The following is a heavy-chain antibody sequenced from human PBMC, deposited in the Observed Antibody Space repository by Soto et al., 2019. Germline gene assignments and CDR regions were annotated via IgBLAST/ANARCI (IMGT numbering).Heavy chain of an antibody. Sequence: SETLSLTCTVSGRSISSSSYYWGWIRQPPGKGLEWIGSIYYSGSTYYNPSLKSRVTISVDTSKNQFSLKLSSVTAADTAVYYCARQTGTGTYYYYYGMDVWGQGTTVTVSS. CDR3: ARQTGTGTYYYYYGMDV. V-gene: IGHV4-39*01. D-gene: IGHD1-1*01. CDR1: GRSISSSSYY. CDR2: IYYSGST. J-gene: IGHJ6*02.